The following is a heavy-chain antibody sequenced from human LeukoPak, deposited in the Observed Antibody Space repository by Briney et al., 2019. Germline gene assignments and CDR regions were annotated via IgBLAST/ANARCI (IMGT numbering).Heavy chain of an antibody. J-gene: IGHJ4*02. CDR2: IYPGDSDT. V-gene: IGHV5-51*01. Sequence: GAFLKISCKGSGYDFTSHWIGWVRQMRGKGLEWMGIIYPGDSDTRYSPSFQGQVTISADKSIYTAYLQWSSLKASDTAMYYCARRAAYSSTWYYFDYWGQGTLVTVSS. CDR3: ARRAAYSSTWYYFDY. CDR1: GYDFTSHW. D-gene: IGHD6-13*01.